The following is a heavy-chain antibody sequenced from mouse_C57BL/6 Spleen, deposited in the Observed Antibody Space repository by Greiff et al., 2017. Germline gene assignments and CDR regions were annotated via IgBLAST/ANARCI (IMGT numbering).Heavy chain of an antibody. V-gene: IGHV1-31*01. J-gene: IGHJ4*01. D-gene: IGHD2-2*01. CDR3: ARGGYGYDRNYYAMDY. Sequence: VQLQQSGPELVKPGASVKISCKASGYSFTGYYMHWVKQSHGNILDWIGYIYPYNGVSSYNQKFKGKATLTVDKSSSTAYMGLRSLTSEDSAVYYCARGGYGYDRNYYAMDYWGQGTSVTVSS. CDR1: GYSFTGYY. CDR2: IYPYNGVS.